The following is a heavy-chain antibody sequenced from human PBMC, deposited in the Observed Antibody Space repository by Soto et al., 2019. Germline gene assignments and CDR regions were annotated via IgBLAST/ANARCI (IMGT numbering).Heavy chain of an antibody. D-gene: IGHD3-3*01. J-gene: IGHJ6*02. Sequence: ASVNVSCKASGYTFTSYYMHWVRQAPGQGLEWMGIINPSGGSTSYAQKFQGRVTMTRDTSTSTVYMELSSLRSEDTAVYYCARDPSAHLLEWLSNYNYYGMDVWGQGTTVTVSS. V-gene: IGHV1-46*01. CDR3: ARDPSAHLLEWLSNYNYYGMDV. CDR1: GYTFTSYY. CDR2: INPSGGST.